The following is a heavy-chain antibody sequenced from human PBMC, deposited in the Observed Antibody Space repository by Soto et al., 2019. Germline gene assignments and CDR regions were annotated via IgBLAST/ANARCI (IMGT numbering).Heavy chain of an antibody. D-gene: IGHD3-16*02. V-gene: IGHV3-15*07. J-gene: IGHJ4*02. CDR2: IKSKTDGGTT. Sequence: GSPRLSCAASGFTLSSFTMNLVRQDPGKGLEWVGRIKSKTDGGTTDYAAPVKGRFTISRDDSKNTLYLQMNSLKTEDTAVYYCTTVLTEWNDYVWGSYRPYWGQGTLVTVSS. CDR3: TTVLTEWNDYVWGSYRPY. CDR1: GFTLSSFT.